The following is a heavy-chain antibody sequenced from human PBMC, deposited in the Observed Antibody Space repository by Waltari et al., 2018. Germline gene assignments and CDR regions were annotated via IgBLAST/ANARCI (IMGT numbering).Heavy chain of an antibody. CDR3: ASGGHVDY. CDR2: IKGDGSEK. CDR1: GFTFSNFW. J-gene: IGHJ4*02. Sequence: EVLLVESGGGLVQPGGSLRLSCAASGFTFSNFWMTWVRQAPGKGLEWVANIKGDGSEKNYLDSVRGRFTVSRDNARNSLYLQMNSLRADDTAVYYCASGGHVDYCGQGTLVTVSS. V-gene: IGHV3-7*03. D-gene: IGHD3-16*01.